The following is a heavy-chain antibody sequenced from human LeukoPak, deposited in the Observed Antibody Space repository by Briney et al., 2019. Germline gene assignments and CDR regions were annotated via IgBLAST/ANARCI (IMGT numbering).Heavy chain of an antibody. CDR3: ARAGFGGRAFDI. Sequence: GGSLRLSCAASGFTFSSYDMHWVRQATGKGLEWVSAIGTAGDTYYPGSVKGRFTISRENAKNSLYLQMNSLRAGDTAVYYCARAGFGGRAFDIWGQGTMVTVSS. V-gene: IGHV3-13*01. D-gene: IGHD3-10*01. CDR1: GFTFSSYD. CDR2: IGTAGDT. J-gene: IGHJ3*02.